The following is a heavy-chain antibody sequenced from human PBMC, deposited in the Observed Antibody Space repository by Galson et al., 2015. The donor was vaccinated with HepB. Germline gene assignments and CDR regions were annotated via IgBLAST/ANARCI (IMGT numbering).Heavy chain of an antibody. J-gene: IGHJ5*02. V-gene: IGHV1-8*01. CDR1: GSTFTSYD. CDR2: MNPNSGNT. CDR3: ARGRVVPAAIGGGWFDP. D-gene: IGHD2-2*02. Sequence: SVKVSCKASGSTFTSYDINWVRQATGQGLEWMGWMNPNSGNTGYAQKFQGRVTMTRNTSISTAYMELSSLRSEDTAVYYCARGRVVPAAIGGGWFDPWGQGTLVTVSS.